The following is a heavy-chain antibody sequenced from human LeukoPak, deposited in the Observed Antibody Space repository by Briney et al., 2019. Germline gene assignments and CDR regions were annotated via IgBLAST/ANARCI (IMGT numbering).Heavy chain of an antibody. D-gene: IGHD3-3*01. Sequence: GGSLRLSCAASGFTFSSYAMSWVRQAPGKGLEWVSAISGSGGSTYYADSVKGRFTISRDNSKNTLYLQMNSLRAEDTAVYYCAKAAVEYYDFWSGFHDYYYYGMDVWGQGTTVTVS. CDR3: AKAAVEYYDFWSGFHDYYYYGMDV. V-gene: IGHV3-23*01. CDR1: GFTFSSYA. J-gene: IGHJ6*02. CDR2: ISGSGGST.